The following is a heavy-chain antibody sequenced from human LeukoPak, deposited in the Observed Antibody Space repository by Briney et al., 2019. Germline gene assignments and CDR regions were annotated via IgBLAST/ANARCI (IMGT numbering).Heavy chain of an antibody. J-gene: IGHJ4*02. V-gene: IGHV1-18*01. CDR1: GYTFTSYG. Sequence: GESLKISCKGSGYTFTSYGISWARQAPGQGLEWMGWISAYNGNTNYAQKLQGRVTMTTDTSTSTAYMELRSLRSDDTAVYYCARDPGCGGDCYFPTSDYWGQGTLVTVSS. CDR3: ARDPGCGGDCYFPTSDY. D-gene: IGHD2-21*02. CDR2: ISAYNGNT.